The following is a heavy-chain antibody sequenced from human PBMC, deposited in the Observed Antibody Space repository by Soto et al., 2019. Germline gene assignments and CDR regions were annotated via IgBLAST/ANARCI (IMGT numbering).Heavy chain of an antibody. J-gene: IGHJ5*02. Sequence: QVQLVQSGAEVKKPGSSVKVSCKASGGTFSSYAISWVRQAPGQGLEWMGGIIPMFGTANDAQKFQGRVTITADESTSTAYMELSSLRSEDTAVYYCAREGYSGYDYRWFDPWGQGTLVTVSS. CDR1: GGTFSSYA. CDR3: AREGYSGYDYRWFDP. CDR2: IIPMFGTA. D-gene: IGHD5-12*01. V-gene: IGHV1-69*01.